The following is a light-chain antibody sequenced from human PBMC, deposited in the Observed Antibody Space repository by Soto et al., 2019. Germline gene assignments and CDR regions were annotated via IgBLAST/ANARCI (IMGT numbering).Light chain of an antibody. J-gene: IGKJ5*01. CDR3: QQRSNWPPIT. CDR1: QSISSY. V-gene: IGKV3-11*01. Sequence: EVVMTQSPATLSVSPGERPTLSCRASQSISSYLAWYQQKPGQAPRLXXYDASNRATGIPARFSGSGSGTDFTLTISSLEPEDFAVYYCQQRSNWPPITFGQGTRLEI. CDR2: DAS.